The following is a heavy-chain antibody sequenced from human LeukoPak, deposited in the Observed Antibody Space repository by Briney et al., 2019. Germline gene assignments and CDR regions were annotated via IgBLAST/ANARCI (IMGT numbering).Heavy chain of an antibody. V-gene: IGHV3-30*02. CDR3: AKDGREDVVVVPAARDYYYHYYRDV. D-gene: IGHD2-2*01. CDR1: GFTFSSYG. J-gene: IGHJ6*03. Sequence: GGSLRLSCAASGFTFSSYGMHWVRQAPGKGLEWVAFIRYDGSNKYYANSVKGRFTISRDNSKNTLYLQMNSLRAEDTAVYYCAKDGREDVVVVPAARDYYYHYYRDVWGKGTTVTVSS. CDR2: IRYDGSNK.